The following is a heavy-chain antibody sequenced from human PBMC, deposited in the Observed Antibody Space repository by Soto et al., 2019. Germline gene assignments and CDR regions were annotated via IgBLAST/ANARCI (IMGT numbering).Heavy chain of an antibody. D-gene: IGHD4-17*01. CDR1: GGSFSGYY. Sequence: QVQLQQWGAGLLKPSETLSLTCAVYGGSFSGYYWSWIRQPPGKGLEWIGEINHSGSTNYNPSLKRPVTVSRDTSKYPFSLKLSPVTAADPAVYYWARGPSRGDFRGRPDWGHGTTVTVSS. CDR3: ARGPSRGDFRGRPD. V-gene: IGHV4-34*01. CDR2: INHSGST. J-gene: IGHJ6*02.